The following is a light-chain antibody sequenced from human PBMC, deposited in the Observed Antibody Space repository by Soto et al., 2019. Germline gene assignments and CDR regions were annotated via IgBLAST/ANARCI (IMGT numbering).Light chain of an antibody. CDR2: LNSDGSH. Sequence: QSVLTQSPSASASLGASVKLTCTLSSGHSNYVIAWHQQQPEKGPRYLMKLNSDGSHGKGDGIPDRFSGSSSGAERYLTISSLQSEDEADYYCQTWDTGIRVFGGGTKLTVL. CDR3: QTWDTGIRV. CDR1: SGHSNYV. V-gene: IGLV4-69*01. J-gene: IGLJ2*01.